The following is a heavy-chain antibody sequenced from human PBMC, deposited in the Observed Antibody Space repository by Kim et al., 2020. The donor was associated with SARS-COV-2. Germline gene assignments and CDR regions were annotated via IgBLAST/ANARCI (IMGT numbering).Heavy chain of an antibody. J-gene: IGHJ4*03. V-gene: IGHV3-21*01. Sequence: GGSLRLSCASSGFVFSDYSMNWVRQAPGKGLEWVSSISRSGDDVYYTDSVKGRFTISRDDIKKSTSLQMNSLGAEDTAVYFCARGYGGSY. CDR3: ARGYGGSY. D-gene: IGHD4-17*01. CDR2: ISRSGDDV. CDR1: GFVFSDYS.